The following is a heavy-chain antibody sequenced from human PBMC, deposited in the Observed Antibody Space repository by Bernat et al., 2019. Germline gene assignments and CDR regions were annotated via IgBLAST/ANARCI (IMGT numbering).Heavy chain of an antibody. CDR2: IYYSGST. CDR3: ALTACSGGSCYSEGYFQH. CDR1: GDSISSSSYY. D-gene: IGHD2-15*01. J-gene: IGHJ1*01. Sequence: QLQLQESGPGLVKPSETLSLTCTVSGDSISSSSYYWGWIRQPPGKGLEWIGSIYYSGSTYYNPSLKSRVTISVDTSKNQFSLKLSSVTAADTAVYYCALTACSGGSCYSEGYFQHWGQGTLVTVSS. V-gene: IGHV4-39*01.